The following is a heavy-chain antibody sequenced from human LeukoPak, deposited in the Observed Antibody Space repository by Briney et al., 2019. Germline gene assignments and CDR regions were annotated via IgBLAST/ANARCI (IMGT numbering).Heavy chain of an antibody. J-gene: IGHJ4*02. D-gene: IGHD6-19*01. Sequence: GGSLRLSCAASGFTFSSYAMSWVRQAPGKGLEWYSAISGSGGNTYYADSVKGRFTISRDNPKNTLYLQMNSLRAEDTAIYYCAKAVGAVAATKNFDYWGQGTLVTVSS. CDR2: ISGSGGNT. V-gene: IGHV3-23*01. CDR3: AKAVGAVAATKNFDY. CDR1: GFTFSSYA.